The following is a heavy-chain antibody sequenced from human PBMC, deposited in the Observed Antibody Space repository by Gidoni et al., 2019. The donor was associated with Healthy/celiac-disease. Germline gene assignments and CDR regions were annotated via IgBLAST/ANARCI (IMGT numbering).Heavy chain of an antibody. D-gene: IGHD6-19*01. CDR3: ARGRYSSGWYDLDY. CDR1: GFTSSSYW. V-gene: IGHV3-74*01. Sequence: CPASGFTSSSYWMHWVRPAPGKGRVWVSRINSDGSSTCYADSVKGRFTITRDNAKNTLYLQMNSLRAEDTAVYYCARGRYSSGWYDLDYWGQGTLVTVSS. CDR2: INSDGSST. J-gene: IGHJ4*02.